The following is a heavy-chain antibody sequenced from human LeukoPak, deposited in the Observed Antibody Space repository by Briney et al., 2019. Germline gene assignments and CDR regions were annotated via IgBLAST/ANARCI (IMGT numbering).Heavy chain of an antibody. CDR2: IYYSGST. CDR3: ARAPAGWFGHPDLYFDY. V-gene: IGHV4-59*01. D-gene: IGHD3-10*01. J-gene: IGHJ4*02. CDR1: GGSISSYY. Sequence: PSETLSLTCTVSGGSISSYYWSWIRQPPGKGLEWIGYIYYSGSTNYNPSLKSRVTISVDTSKNQFSLKLSSVTAADTAVYYCARAPAGWFGHPDLYFDYWGQGTLVTVS.